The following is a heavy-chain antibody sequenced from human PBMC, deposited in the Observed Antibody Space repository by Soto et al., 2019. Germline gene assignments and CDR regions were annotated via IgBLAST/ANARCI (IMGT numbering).Heavy chain of an antibody. D-gene: IGHD2-8*01. CDR3: VRGYCTTTPCSGDFQH. Sequence: QVQLVQSGAEVKKPGASVKVACKASGYKFTTYFIHWVRQAPGQGLEWMGMIHPSGDTGYGQKFRGRVTMTIDTSTTTAYMELRNLTSEDTAIYFSVRGYCTTTPCSGDFQHWGQGTLGTVSS. J-gene: IGHJ1*01. V-gene: IGHV1-46*01. CDR1: GYKFTTYF. CDR2: IHPSGDT.